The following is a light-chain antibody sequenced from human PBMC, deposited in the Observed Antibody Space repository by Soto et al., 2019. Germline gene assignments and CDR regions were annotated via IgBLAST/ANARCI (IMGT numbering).Light chain of an antibody. V-gene: IGKV3-20*01. CDR1: QSIGSSY. CDR2: GAS. J-gene: IGKJ5*01. Sequence: EIVLTQSPGTLSVSPGERATLSCRASQSIGSSYLAWYQQKPGQAPRLLIYGASSRATGIPDRFSGGGSGTDFSLTISRLDPEDFAVYYCQQYSSSPITFGQGTRLEIK. CDR3: QQYSSSPIT.